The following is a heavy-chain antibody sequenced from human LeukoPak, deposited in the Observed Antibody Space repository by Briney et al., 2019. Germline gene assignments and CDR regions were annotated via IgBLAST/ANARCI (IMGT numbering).Heavy chain of an antibody. CDR2: IKQDGSVK. CDR1: GFAFSSYW. V-gene: IGHV3-7*01. D-gene: IGHD6-13*01. Sequence: GGSLRLSCAVSGFAFSSYWMSWVRQVPGKGLEWVANIKQDGSVKYYVDSVKGRFSVSRDNAKNSLYLQMNSLRAEDTAVYCCARRMKEQLDVWYLDLWGRGTLVTVSS. CDR3: ARRMKEQLDVWYLDL. J-gene: IGHJ2*01.